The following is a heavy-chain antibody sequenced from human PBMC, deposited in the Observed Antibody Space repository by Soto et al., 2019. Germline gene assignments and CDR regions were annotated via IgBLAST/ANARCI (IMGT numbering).Heavy chain of an antibody. J-gene: IGHJ5*02. CDR3: ARGGIVAVPARGWFDP. CDR1: GGSFSGYY. Sequence: PSETLSLTCAVYGGSFSGYYWSWIRQPPGKGLEWIGEINHSGSTNYNPSLKSRVTISVDTSKNQFSLKLSSVTAADTAVYYCARGGIVAVPARGWFDPRGQGTLVTVSS. V-gene: IGHV4-34*01. D-gene: IGHD2-2*01. CDR2: INHSGST.